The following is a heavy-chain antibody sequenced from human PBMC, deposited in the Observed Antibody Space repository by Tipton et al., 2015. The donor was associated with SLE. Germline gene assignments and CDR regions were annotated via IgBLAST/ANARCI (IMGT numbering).Heavy chain of an antibody. CDR3: AKDGTFTIFGVVITQYYMDV. V-gene: IGHV3-23*01. D-gene: IGHD3-3*01. CDR2: ISGSGGST. CDR1: GFTFSSYA. J-gene: IGHJ6*03. Sequence: SLRLSCAASGFTFSSYAMSWVRQAPGKGLEWVSAISGSGGSTYYADSVKGRFTIPRDNSKNTLYLQMNSLRAEDTAVYYCAKDGTFTIFGVVITQYYMDVWGKGTTVTISS.